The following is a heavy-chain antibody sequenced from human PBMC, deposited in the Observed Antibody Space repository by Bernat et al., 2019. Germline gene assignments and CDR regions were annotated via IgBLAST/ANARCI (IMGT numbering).Heavy chain of an antibody. V-gene: IGHV3-33*01. CDR2: IWYDGSNK. Sequence: QVQLVESGGGVVQPGRSLRLSCAASGFTFSSYGMHWVRQAPGKGLEWVAVIWYDGSNKYYADSVKGRFTISRDKSKNTLYLQMNSLGAEDTAVYYCARDVPTSSPLGVPGDYWGQGTLVTVSS. J-gene: IGHJ4*01. CDR3: ARDVPTSSPLGVPGDY. CDR1: GFTFSSYG. D-gene: IGHD6-13*01.